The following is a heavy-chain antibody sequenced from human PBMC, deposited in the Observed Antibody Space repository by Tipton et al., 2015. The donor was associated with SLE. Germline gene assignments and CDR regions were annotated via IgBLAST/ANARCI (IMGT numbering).Heavy chain of an antibody. V-gene: IGHV4-38-2*01. J-gene: IGHJ4*02. D-gene: IGHD1-14*01. Sequence: TLSLTCAVSGFSLSTAYYWGWIRPPPGQGLEWIGTIYPSGITFYNASPQTRVTISLDTSKNQLSLSLTSVTAADTAMYYCARGHPGNSFDYWGQGTLVTVSS. CDR2: IYPSGIT. CDR1: GFSLSTAYY. CDR3: ARGHPGNSFDY.